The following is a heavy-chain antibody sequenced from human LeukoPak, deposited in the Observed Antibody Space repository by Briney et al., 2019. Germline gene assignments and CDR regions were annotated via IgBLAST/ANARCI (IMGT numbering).Heavy chain of an antibody. CDR2: IYHSGST. J-gene: IGHJ3*02. CDR3: ARSPYDSGAFDS. D-gene: IGHD3-3*01. Sequence: SQTLSLTCAVSGGSISSGAYSWSWIRQPPGKGLEWIGYIYHSGSTYDNPSLKSRVNISVDRSKNQFSLKLSSVTAADTAVYYCARSPYDSGAFDSWGQGTMVTVSS. V-gene: IGHV4-30-2*01. CDR1: GGSISSGAYS.